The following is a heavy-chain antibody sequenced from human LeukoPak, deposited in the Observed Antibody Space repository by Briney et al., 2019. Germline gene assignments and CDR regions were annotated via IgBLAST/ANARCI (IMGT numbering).Heavy chain of an antibody. CDR1: GFTFSRYS. CDR2: ISSSGSYK. D-gene: IGHD2-2*01. J-gene: IGHJ4*02. V-gene: IGHV3-21*01. Sequence: GGSLRLSCAASGFTFSRYSMNWVRQAPGKGLEWVSAISSSGSYKYYGDSVRGRFTISRDNAQNSLYLQMNSLRAEDTAVYFCAREEAADIVVVPAALDYWGKGTLATVSS. CDR3: AREEAADIVVVPAALDY.